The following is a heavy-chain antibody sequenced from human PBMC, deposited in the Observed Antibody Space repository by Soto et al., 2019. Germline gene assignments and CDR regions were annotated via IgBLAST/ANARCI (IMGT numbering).Heavy chain of an antibody. CDR3: APMGTPVRGLYYFHY. Sequence: QVQLQESGPGLVKPSQTLSLTCTVSGGSISSGNYYRSWIRQRPGKVYAWIGFISYSGTTNYSASRSSRGSISVDTSTNQFSLDLSSVTAADTAVYYCAPMGTPVRGLYYFHYWGQCTLVTVSS. CDR2: ISYSGTT. D-gene: IGHD4-17*01. J-gene: IGHJ4*02. V-gene: IGHV4-30-4*01. CDR1: GGSISSGNYY.